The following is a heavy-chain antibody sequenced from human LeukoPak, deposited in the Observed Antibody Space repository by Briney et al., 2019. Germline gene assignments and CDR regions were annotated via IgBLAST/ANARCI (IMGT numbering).Heavy chain of an antibody. CDR2: IYDSESA. CDR1: GGSISSHY. V-gene: IGHV4-59*11. J-gene: IGHJ6*03. D-gene: IGHD3-3*01. CDR3: ARVLQNYYHLDV. Sequence: SETLSLTCTVSGGSISSHYWSWIRQPPGKGLEWIGFIYDSESANYKSSLESRVTMTVDTSKNQFSLKLNSVTAADTAVYYCARVLQNYYHLDVWGEGTTVTVSS.